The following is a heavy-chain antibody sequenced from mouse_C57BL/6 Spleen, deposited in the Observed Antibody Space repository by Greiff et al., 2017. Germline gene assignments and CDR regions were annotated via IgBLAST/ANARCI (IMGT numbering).Heavy chain of an antibody. CDR2: SRNKANDYTT. CDR3: ARDEDDYGESAMDY. V-gene: IGHV7-1*01. D-gene: IGHD2-4*01. Sequence: EVKLVESGGGLVQSGRSLRLSCATSGFTFSDFYMEWVRQAPGKGLEWIAASRNKANDYTTEYSASVKGRFIVSRDTSQSILYLQMNALRAEDTAIYYCARDEDDYGESAMDYWGQGTSVTVSS. J-gene: IGHJ4*01. CDR1: GFTFSDFY.